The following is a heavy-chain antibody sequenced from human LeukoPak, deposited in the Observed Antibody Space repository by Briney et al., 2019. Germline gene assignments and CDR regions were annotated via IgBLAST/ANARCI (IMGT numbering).Heavy chain of an antibody. CDR2: ISSSGSYI. Sequence: GGSLRLSCAASGFTFNSYSMNWVRQAPGKGLEWVSSISSSGSYIYYAESVKGRFTISRDNAKNSLYLQMNSLRAEDTAVYYCARAEPGTRDELACWGQGTLVAVSS. CDR1: GFTFNSYS. CDR3: ARAEPGTRDELAC. J-gene: IGHJ4*02. V-gene: IGHV3-21*01. D-gene: IGHD1-1*01.